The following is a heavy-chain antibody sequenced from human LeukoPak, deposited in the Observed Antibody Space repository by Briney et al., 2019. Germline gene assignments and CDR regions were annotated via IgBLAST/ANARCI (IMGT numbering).Heavy chain of an antibody. Sequence: ASVKVSCKASGYTFTGYYMHWVRQAPGQGLEWMGWINPNSGGTNYAQKFQGRVTMTRDTSISTAYMELSRLRSDDTAVYYCARDYQADCSSTSCYTRYYYYYMDVWGKGTTVTVSS. CDR1: GYTFTGYY. CDR2: INPNSGGT. V-gene: IGHV1-2*02. D-gene: IGHD2-2*02. J-gene: IGHJ6*03. CDR3: ARDYQADCSSTSCYTRYYYYYMDV.